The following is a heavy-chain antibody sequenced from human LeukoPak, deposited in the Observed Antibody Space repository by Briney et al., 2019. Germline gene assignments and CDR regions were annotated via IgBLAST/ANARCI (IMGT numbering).Heavy chain of an antibody. CDR1: GGTFSSYA. Sequence: SVKVSCKASGGTFSSYAISWVRQAPGQGLEWMGRIIPIFGTTNYAQKFQGRVTITTDESTSTAYMELSSLRSEDTAVYYCARTRGWRWLFPLDYWGQGTLVTVSS. CDR2: IIPIFGTT. V-gene: IGHV1-69*05. CDR3: ARTRGWRWLFPLDY. J-gene: IGHJ4*02. D-gene: IGHD3-22*01.